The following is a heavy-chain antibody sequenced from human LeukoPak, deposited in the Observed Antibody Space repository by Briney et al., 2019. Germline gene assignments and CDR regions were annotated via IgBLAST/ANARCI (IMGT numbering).Heavy chain of an antibody. Sequence: SETLPLTCAVYGGSFSGCYWSWIRQPPGKGLEWLGEINHSGSTNYNPSLKSRDTISVDTSKNQICLKLSSVTAADRAVYYCASGRGRRDHWGQGTLVTVSS. V-gene: IGHV4-34*01. D-gene: IGHD3-10*01. J-gene: IGHJ4*02. CDR1: GGSFSGCY. CDR3: ASGRGRRDH. CDR2: INHSGST.